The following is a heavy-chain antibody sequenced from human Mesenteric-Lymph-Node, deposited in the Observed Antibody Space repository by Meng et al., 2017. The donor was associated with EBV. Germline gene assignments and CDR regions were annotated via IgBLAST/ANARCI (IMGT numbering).Heavy chain of an antibody. D-gene: IGHD6-13*01. J-gene: IGHJ4*02. Sequence: QVDLVQSGAEVKKPWASVKVSCKASGYTFTTHGISWVRQAPGQGLEWMGWISPYNDNTNSAQKFQGRVTMTIDTSTRTAYLELRSLRADDTAMYYCARSFAAAAKFDYWGQGTLVTVSS. CDR1: GYTFTTHG. V-gene: IGHV1-18*01. CDR3: ARSFAAAAKFDY. CDR2: ISPYNDNT.